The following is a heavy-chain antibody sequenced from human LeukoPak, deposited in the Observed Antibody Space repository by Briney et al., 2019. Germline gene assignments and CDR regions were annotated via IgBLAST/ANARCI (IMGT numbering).Heavy chain of an antibody. CDR2: INPSFNPGVDVT. CDR1: GYTFSSYH. CDR3: ARCSNEYSSSSDPPDY. V-gene: IGHV1-46*01. Sequence: ASVKVSCKASGYTFSSYHIHWVRQAPGQGLEWMGKINPSFNPGVDVTSYAQKFQGRVTMTRDISTNTVYMELSSLTSEDTAVYYCARCSNEYSSSSDPPDYWGQGTLVTVSS. J-gene: IGHJ4*02. D-gene: IGHD6-6*01.